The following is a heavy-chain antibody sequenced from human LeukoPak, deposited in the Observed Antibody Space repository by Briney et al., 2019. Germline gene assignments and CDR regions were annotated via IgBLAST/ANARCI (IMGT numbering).Heavy chain of an antibody. CDR2: ISSSGSTR. Sequence: SGGSLRLSCAASGFTFSSYEMNWVRQAPGKGLEWVSYISSSGSTRYYADSVKGRFTISRDNAKNSLYLQLNSLRAEDTAVYYCARVGALSSSWLLYWGQGTLVTVSS. V-gene: IGHV3-48*03. D-gene: IGHD6-13*01. J-gene: IGHJ4*02. CDR1: GFTFSSYE. CDR3: ARVGALSSSWLLY.